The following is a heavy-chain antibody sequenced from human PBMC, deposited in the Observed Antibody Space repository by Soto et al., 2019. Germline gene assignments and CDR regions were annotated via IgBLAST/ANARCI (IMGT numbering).Heavy chain of an antibody. V-gene: IGHV1-18*01. CDR2: ISAYNGNT. J-gene: IGHJ6*03. CDR3: AREGPIDTRGKSDYMDV. Sequence: ASVKVSCKASGYTFTSYGISWVRQAPGQGLEWMGWISAYNGNTNYAQKLQGRVTMTTDTSTSTAYMELRSLRSDDTAVYYCAREGPIDTRGKSDYMDVWGKGTTVTVSS. D-gene: IGHD3-22*01. CDR1: GYTFTSYG.